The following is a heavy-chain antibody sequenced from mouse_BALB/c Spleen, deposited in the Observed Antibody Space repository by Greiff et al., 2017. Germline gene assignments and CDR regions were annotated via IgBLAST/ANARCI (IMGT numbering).Heavy chain of an antibody. CDR1: GYSITSDYA. CDR2: ISYSGST. J-gene: IGHJ3*01. Sequence: EVKLLESGPGLVKPSQSLSLTCTVTGYSITSDYAWNWIRQFPGNKLEWMGYISYSGSTSYNPSLKSRISITRDTSKNQFFLQLNSVTTEDTATYYCARGGYLAYWGQGTLVTVSA. D-gene: IGHD2-2*01. CDR3: ARGGYLAY. V-gene: IGHV3-2*02.